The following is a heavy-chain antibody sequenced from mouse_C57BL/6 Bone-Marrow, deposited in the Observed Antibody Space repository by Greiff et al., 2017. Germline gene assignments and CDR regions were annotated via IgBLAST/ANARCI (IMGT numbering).Heavy chain of an antibody. Sequence: QVQLQQPGAELVKPGASVKLSCKASGYTFTNYWMHWVKQRPGRGLEWIGRIDPNSGGTKYNEKFKSKATLTVDKPSSTAYMQLSSLTSEGSAVYECARDYCDYDAYYAMDYWGQGTSVIVSS. J-gene: IGHJ4*01. V-gene: IGHV1-72*01. D-gene: IGHD2-4*01. CDR2: IDPNSGGT. CDR1: GYTFTNYW. CDR3: ARDYCDYDAYYAMDY.